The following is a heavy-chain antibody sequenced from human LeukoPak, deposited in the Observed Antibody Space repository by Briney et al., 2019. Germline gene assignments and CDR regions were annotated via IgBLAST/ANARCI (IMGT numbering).Heavy chain of an antibody. Sequence: SGPALVKPTQTLTLTCTFSGFSLSTSGMRVSWIRQPPGKALEWLARIDWDDDKFYSTSLKTRLTISKDTSKNQVVLTMTNMDPVDTATYYCARIKYSSSWYWFDPWGQGTLVTVSS. D-gene: IGHD6-13*01. V-gene: IGHV2-70*04. CDR1: GFSLSTSGMR. CDR3: ARIKYSSSWYWFDP. J-gene: IGHJ5*02. CDR2: IDWDDDK.